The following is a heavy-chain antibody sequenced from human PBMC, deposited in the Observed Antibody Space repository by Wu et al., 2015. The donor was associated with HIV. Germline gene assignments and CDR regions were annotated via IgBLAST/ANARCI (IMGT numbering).Heavy chain of an antibody. CDR3: TRDELFRVDDAFDM. J-gene: IGHJ3*02. CDR1: GYTFTAFY. V-gene: IGHV1-2*02. CDR2: INPHSGDT. Sequence: QVQLVQSGAEVKKPGASVKVSCEASGYTFTAFYMHWVRQAPGQGLEYMGWINPHSGDTNYAPKFQGRVTMTRDTSISTAYIELSGLTSDDTAVYYCTRDELFRVDDAFDMWGQGTLVTVSS. D-gene: IGHD3-10*01.